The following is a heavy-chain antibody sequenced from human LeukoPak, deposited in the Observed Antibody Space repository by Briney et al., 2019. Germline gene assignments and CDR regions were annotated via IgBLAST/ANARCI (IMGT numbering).Heavy chain of an antibody. J-gene: IGHJ4*02. V-gene: IGHV3-23*01. CDR3: AHWKGYSSNWCYSDF. CDR1: GFTFSSYA. CDR2: ISGSGGST. Sequence: PGGSLRLSCAASGFTFSSYAMSWVRQAPGKGLEWVSAISGSGGSTYYADSVKGRFTISRDNSKNTLYLQMNSLRGEDTAVYYCAHWKGYSSNWCYSDFWGQGTLVTVSS. D-gene: IGHD6-13*01.